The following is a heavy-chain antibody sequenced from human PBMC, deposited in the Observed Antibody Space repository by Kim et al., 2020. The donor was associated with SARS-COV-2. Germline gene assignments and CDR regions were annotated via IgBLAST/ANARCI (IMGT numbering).Heavy chain of an antibody. V-gene: IGHV3-48*03. CDR3: ARGGCGGDYANLFDL. J-gene: IGHJ5*02. CDR2: ISSSGSTS. CDR1: GFTFNSYE. D-gene: IGHD2-21*02. Sequence: RGSLRLSCAASGFTFNSYEMNWVRQAPGKGLEWVSDISSSGSTSYYADSVKGRFTISRDNAKNSLYLQMNSLRAEDTAVFYCARGGCGGDYANLFDLWRQGTLLTDSS.